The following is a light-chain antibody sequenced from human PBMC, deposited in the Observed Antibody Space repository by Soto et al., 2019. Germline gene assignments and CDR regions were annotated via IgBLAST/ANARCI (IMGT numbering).Light chain of an antibody. CDR3: QQYNNWPIT. Sequence: EIVLTQSPATLSLSPGARDTLSCRASQSVGSSLAWYQQKLGQAPRLLIYAASDRATGIPGRFSGSGSGTDFTLIISSLEPEDFAFYYCQQYNNWPITFGQGTRLEIK. J-gene: IGKJ5*01. V-gene: IGKV3-11*01. CDR2: AAS. CDR1: QSVGSS.